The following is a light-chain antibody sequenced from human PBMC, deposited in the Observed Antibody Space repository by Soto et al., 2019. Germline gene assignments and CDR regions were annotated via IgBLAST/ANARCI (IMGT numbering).Light chain of an antibody. Sequence: DIQMTQSPSSVSASVGDRVTITCRASQGIDIWLTWYQQKPGKAPKLLIYTASTLESGVPSRFSGSGSGTDFTLTISSLQPEDSATYYCQQAHSFPLAFGGGTKVDIK. CDR2: TAS. CDR1: QGIDIW. V-gene: IGKV1D-12*01. CDR3: QQAHSFPLA. J-gene: IGKJ4*01.